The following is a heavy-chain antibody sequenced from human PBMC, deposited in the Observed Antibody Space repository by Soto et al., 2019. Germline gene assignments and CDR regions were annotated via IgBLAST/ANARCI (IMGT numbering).Heavy chain of an antibody. D-gene: IGHD5-18*01. V-gene: IGHV4-30-2*01. CDR3: ARVWGYSYGLASDI. CDR2: IYHSGST. J-gene: IGHJ3*02. CDR1: GGSISSGCDS. Sequence: SETLSLTCAVSGGSISSGCDSWSWIRQPPGKGLEWIGYIYHSGSTYYNPSLKSRVTISVDRSKSQFSLKLSSVTAADTAVYYCARVWGYSYGLASDIWGQGTMVTVSS.